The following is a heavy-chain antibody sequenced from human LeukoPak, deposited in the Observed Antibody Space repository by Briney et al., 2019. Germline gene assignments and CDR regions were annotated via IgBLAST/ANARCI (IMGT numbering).Heavy chain of an antibody. CDR2: IKQDGSEE. Sequence: GGSLRLSCAASGFTFSSYWMSWVRQAPGKGLEWVANIKQDGSEEYYVDSVEGRFTISRDNAKDSLYLQMNSLRAEDTAVYYCARDLGGSYGYFDYWGQGTLVTVSS. V-gene: IGHV3-7*05. D-gene: IGHD1-26*01. J-gene: IGHJ4*02. CDR1: GFTFSSYW. CDR3: ARDLGGSYGYFDY.